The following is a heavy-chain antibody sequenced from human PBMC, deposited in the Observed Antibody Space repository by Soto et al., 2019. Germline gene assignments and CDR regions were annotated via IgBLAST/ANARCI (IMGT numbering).Heavy chain of an antibody. CDR2: INAGNGNT. CDR3: ARDRHQRNWFTR. J-gene: IGHJ5*02. Sequence: QVQLVQSGAEEKKPGASVKVSCKASGYTFTSYAMHWVRQAPGQRLEWMGWINAGNGNTKYAQKFQGRVTITSDTSAETGYLGLSNLTSEYCAVDCCARDRHQRNWFTRCGDASLVPVTP. D-gene: IGHD2-2*01. V-gene: IGHV1-3*05. CDR1: GYTFTSYA.